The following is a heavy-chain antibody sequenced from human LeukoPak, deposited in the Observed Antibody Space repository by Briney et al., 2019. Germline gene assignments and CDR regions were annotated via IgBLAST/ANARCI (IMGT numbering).Heavy chain of an antibody. J-gene: IGHJ4*02. D-gene: IGHD3-10*01. CDR2: IKQDGSEK. CDR3: ARDRWFGDPTLYFDH. V-gene: IGHV3-7*01. CDR1: GFTFSSYW. Sequence: GGSLRLSCAASGFTFSSYWMSWVRQAPGKGLEWVANIKQDGSEKYYVDSVKGRFTISRDNAKNSLYLQMNSLRAEDTAVYYCARDRWFGDPTLYFDHWGQGTLVTVSS.